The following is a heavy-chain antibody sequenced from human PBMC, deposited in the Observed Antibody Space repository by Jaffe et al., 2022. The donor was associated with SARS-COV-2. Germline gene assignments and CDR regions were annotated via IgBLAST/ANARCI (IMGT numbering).Heavy chain of an antibody. J-gene: IGHJ2*01. CDR2: ISWNSGSI. CDR3: AKDREAVAGYWYFDL. D-gene: IGHD6-19*01. CDR1: GFTFDDYA. V-gene: IGHV3-9*01. Sequence: EVQLVESGGGLVQPGRSLRLSCAASGFTFDDYAMHWVRQAPGKGLEWVSGISWNSGSIGYADSVKGRFTISRDNAKNSLYLQMNSLRAEDTALYYCAKDREAVAGYWYFDLWGRGTLVTVSS.